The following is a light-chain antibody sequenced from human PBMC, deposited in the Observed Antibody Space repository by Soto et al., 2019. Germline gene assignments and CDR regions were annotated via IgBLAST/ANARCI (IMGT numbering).Light chain of an antibody. CDR2: SAS. CDR1: QSVGND. Sequence: EIVLTQSPATLSLSPGERATLACRASQSVGNDLVWYHHKPGQAPRLLIYSASNRATGIPARFSGSGSGTDFTLTISSLEPEDFAVYYCQQRTNWPPTFGGGTNVEIK. J-gene: IGKJ4*01. CDR3: QQRTNWPPT. V-gene: IGKV3-11*01.